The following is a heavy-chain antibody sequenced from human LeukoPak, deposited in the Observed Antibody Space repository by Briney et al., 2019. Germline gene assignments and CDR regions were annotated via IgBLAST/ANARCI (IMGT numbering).Heavy chain of an antibody. J-gene: IGHJ4*02. CDR3: ARGGSGWIFDY. Sequence: PGGSLRICPAASGFSFSCYIMHLGGHSAGQVLQWVSSLSSSSSYIYYADSLKGRFTISRDDAKNSLYLQMNSLRAEDTAVYYCARGGSGWIFDYWGQGTLVTVSS. D-gene: IGHD6-19*01. CDR2: LSSSSSYI. CDR1: GFSFSCYI. V-gene: IGHV3-21*01.